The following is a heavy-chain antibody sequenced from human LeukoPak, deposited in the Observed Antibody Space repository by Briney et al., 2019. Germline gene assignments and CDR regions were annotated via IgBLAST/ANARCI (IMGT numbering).Heavy chain of an antibody. CDR1: GLTVSRNY. Sequence: GGSLRLSCAASGLTVSRNYRSGVGQARGKGLEGVSVIYSGGSTYYAVSGKGRFTISRDNSKNTLYLQMNSLRAEDTAVYYCYAHGSGSYWAIGYWGQGTLVTVSS. D-gene: IGHD3-10*01. CDR2: IYSGGST. CDR3: YAHGSGSYWAIGY. V-gene: IGHV3-53*01. J-gene: IGHJ4*02.